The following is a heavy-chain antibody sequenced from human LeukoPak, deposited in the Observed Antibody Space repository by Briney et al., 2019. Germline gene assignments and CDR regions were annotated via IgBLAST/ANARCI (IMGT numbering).Heavy chain of an antibody. D-gene: IGHD2-15*01. CDR1: GFTFSSYE. Sequence: PGGSLRLSCAASGFTFSSYEMNWVRQAPGKGLEWVSYISSSGSTIYYADSVKGRFTISRDNAKNSLYLQMNSLRAEDTAVYYCARGFPGYCSGGSCYPTWFDPWGQRTLVTVSS. CDR3: ARGFPGYCSGGSCYPTWFDP. CDR2: ISSSGSTI. J-gene: IGHJ5*02. V-gene: IGHV3-48*03.